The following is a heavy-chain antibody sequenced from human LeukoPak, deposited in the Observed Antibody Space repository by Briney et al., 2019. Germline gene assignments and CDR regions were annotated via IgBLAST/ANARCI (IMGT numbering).Heavy chain of an antibody. V-gene: IGHV3-7*03. CDR3: ARARGYCSSTSCYTDFDY. CDR2: IKKDVDEK. Sequence: GGSLRLSCAASGFTLSGHWMTWVRQAPGKGLEWVASIKKDVDEKDYVDSVKGRFTISRDNAKNSLYLQMNSLRAEDTALYHCARARGYCSSTSCYTDFDYWGQGTLVTVSS. D-gene: IGHD2-2*02. J-gene: IGHJ4*02. CDR1: GFTLSGHW.